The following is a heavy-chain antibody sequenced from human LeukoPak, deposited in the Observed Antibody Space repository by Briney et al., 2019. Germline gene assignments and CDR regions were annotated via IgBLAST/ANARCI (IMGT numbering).Heavy chain of an antibody. Sequence: GGSLRLSCAASGFTFSSYGMHWVRQAPGKGLEWVAVISYDGSNKYYADSVKGRFTISRDNSKNTLYLQMNSLRAEDTAVYYCAKDGSGGSFDYWGQGTLVTVSS. J-gene: IGHJ4*02. V-gene: IGHV3-30*18. CDR1: GFTFSSYG. D-gene: IGHD2-15*01. CDR2: ISYDGSNK. CDR3: AKDGSGGSFDY.